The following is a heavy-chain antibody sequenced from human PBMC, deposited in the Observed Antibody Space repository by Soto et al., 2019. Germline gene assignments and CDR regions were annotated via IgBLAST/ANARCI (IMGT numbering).Heavy chain of an antibody. Sequence: SETLSLTCTVSGGSISSYHWSWIRQPPGKGLEWIGYIHYSGSTNYNPSLKSRVTISVDTSKNQFSLKLTSVTAADTAVYYCARRNCYSTSCSPGHFDYWGQGTLVTVSS. CDR2: IHYSGST. J-gene: IGHJ4*02. D-gene: IGHD2-2*01. CDR1: GGSISSYH. CDR3: ARRNCYSTSCSPGHFDY. V-gene: IGHV4-59*08.